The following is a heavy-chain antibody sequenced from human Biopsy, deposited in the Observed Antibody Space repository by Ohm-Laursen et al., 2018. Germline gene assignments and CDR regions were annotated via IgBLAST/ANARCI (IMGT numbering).Heavy chain of an antibody. CDR1: GGSISSYY. D-gene: IGHD3-22*01. CDR2: VYYSGST. CDR3: GRREVVITHDAFDT. J-gene: IGHJ3*02. Sequence: SETLSLTCTVSGGSISSYYWTWIRQPPGKGLEWIGDVYYSGSTNRTPSLKSRVTILVDTSKNQFSLKLNSGTAADTAVYYCGRREVVITHDAFDTWGQGTMVTVSS. V-gene: IGHV4-59*08.